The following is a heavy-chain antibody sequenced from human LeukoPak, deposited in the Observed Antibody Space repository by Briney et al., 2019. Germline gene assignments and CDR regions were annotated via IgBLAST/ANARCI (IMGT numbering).Heavy chain of an antibody. CDR3: ARTKSSGYIRDAFDI. J-gene: IGHJ3*02. Sequence: SGTLSLTCAVSGGSISSSNWWSWVRQPPGKGLEWIGEIYHSGSTNYNPSLKSRVTISVDTSKNQFSLKLSSVTAADTAVYYCARTKSSGYIRDAFDIWGQGTMVTVSS. CDR1: GGSISSSNW. V-gene: IGHV4-4*02. D-gene: IGHD3-22*01. CDR2: IYHSGST.